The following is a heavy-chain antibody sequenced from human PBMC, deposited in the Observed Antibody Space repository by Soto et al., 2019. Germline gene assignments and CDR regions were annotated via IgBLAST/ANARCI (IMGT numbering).Heavy chain of an antibody. CDR3: ARGGYEYRY. CDR1: GFTLSDHY. V-gene: IGHV3-72*01. D-gene: IGHD5-12*01. Sequence: EVQVVESGGGLVQPGGSLRLSCAASGFTLSDHYMDWVRQAPGKGLEWVGRTKNKGNSYTTEYAASVKGRFTISRDDSQNSVYLHRNSLKSEDTAVYYCARGGYEYRYWGQGTLVTVSS. CDR2: TKNKGNSYTT. J-gene: IGHJ4*02.